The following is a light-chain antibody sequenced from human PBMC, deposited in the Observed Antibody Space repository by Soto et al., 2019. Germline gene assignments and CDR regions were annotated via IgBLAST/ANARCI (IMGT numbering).Light chain of an antibody. Sequence: QSVLTQPPSVSAAPGQKVTISCSGSSSNIGNNYVSWYQQLPGTAPKLLMYENNKRPSGIPDRFSGSKSGTSATLGITGLQTGDEADYYRGTWDSSLSAVVFGGGTKLTVL. CDR2: ENN. CDR1: SSNIGNNY. V-gene: IGLV1-51*02. J-gene: IGLJ2*01. CDR3: GTWDSSLSAVV.